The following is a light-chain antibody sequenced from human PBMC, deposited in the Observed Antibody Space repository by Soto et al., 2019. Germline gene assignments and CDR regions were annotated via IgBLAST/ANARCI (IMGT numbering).Light chain of an antibody. CDR2: DAS. J-gene: IGKJ4*01. Sequence: EILMTQSPASLSVSPGERATLPCRASHSVRSNLAWYQQKPGQAPRLLIYDASTRATGIPARFSGSGSGTEFSLTISSLQSEDFAIYVYQQYHNWPPAFGGGTKVEIK. CDR1: HSVRSN. V-gene: IGKV3-15*01. CDR3: QQYHNWPPA.